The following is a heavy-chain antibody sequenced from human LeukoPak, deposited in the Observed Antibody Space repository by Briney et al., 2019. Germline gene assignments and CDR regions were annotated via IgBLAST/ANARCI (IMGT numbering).Heavy chain of an antibody. CDR2: ISSTSSYI. D-gene: IGHD5-24*01. Sequence: GGSLRLSCAASGFTFSSYSINWVRQAPGKGLEWVSSISSTSSYIYYIDSVKGRFTISRDNAKNSLYLQMNSLRAEGMAVYYCARMRDDNLDYWGQGTLVTVSS. V-gene: IGHV3-21*01. CDR3: ARMRDDNLDY. J-gene: IGHJ4*02. CDR1: GFTFSSYS.